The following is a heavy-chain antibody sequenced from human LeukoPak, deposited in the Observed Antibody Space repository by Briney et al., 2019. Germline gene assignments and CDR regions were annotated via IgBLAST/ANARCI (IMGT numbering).Heavy chain of an antibody. Sequence: PGGSLRLSCAASGFTFSNYAMSWVRQAPGKGLEWVSYISSSSSTIYYADSVKGRFTISRDNAKNSLYLQMNSLRAEDTAVYYCARFSNPGPYYYYYMDVWGKGTTVTVSS. D-gene: IGHD4-11*01. CDR3: ARFSNPGPYYYYYMDV. CDR1: GFTFSNYA. CDR2: ISSSSSTI. V-gene: IGHV3-48*01. J-gene: IGHJ6*03.